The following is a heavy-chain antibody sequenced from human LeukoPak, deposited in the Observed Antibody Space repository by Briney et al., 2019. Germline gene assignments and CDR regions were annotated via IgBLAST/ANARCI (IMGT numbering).Heavy chain of an antibody. CDR1: GGSISSGGYY. Sequence: SETLSLTCTVSGGSISSGGYYWSWIRQHPGNGLEWIGYIYYSGSTYYNPSLKSRVTISVDTSKNQFSLKLSSVTAADTAVYYCARARFLEWLYHDYWGQGTLVTVSS. V-gene: IGHV4-31*03. D-gene: IGHD3-3*01. J-gene: IGHJ4*02. CDR2: IYYSGST. CDR3: ARARFLEWLYHDY.